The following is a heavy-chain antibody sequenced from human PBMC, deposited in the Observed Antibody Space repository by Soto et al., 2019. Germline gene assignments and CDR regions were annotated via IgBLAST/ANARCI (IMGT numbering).Heavy chain of an antibody. CDR1: GDTFTGYY. V-gene: IGHV1-2*02. Sequence: GASVKVSCKAAGDTFTGYYIHWGREAPGQGLEWMGWINPQTGGTSYAQKFQGRVTLSRDTSITTAYLELSRLTFDAAAVYFCARERYQVISDGMDVWGQGTPVTVSS. D-gene: IGHD2-2*01. CDR3: ARERYQVISDGMDV. J-gene: IGHJ6*02. CDR2: INPQTGGT.